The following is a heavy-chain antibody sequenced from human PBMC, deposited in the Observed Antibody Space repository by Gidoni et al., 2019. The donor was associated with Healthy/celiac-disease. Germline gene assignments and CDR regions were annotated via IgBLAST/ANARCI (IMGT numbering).Heavy chain of an antibody. Sequence: QLQLQESAPGLVKPSETLSLTRTVSGGSISSSSYYWGWIRQPPGKGLNWLGSIYYSGSTYYNPSLKSRVTISVDTSKNQFSLKLSAVTAADTAVYYCARPTSYYWGSGWYLEDYWGQGTLVTVSS. CDR1: GGSISSSSYY. D-gene: IGHD6-19*01. CDR3: ARPTSYYWGSGWYLEDY. CDR2: IYYSGST. V-gene: IGHV4-39*01. J-gene: IGHJ4*02.